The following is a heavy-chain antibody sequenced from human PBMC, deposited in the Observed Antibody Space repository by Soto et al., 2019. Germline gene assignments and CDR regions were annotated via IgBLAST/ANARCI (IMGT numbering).Heavy chain of an antibody. Sequence: GGSLRLSCAASGFTFSSYAMSWVRQAPGKGLEWVSAISGSGGSTYYADSVKGRFTISRDNSKNTLYLQMNSLRAEDTAVYYCAKSYCSGGSCTDTGYWGQGTLVTVSS. CDR2: ISGSGGST. CDR1: GFTFSSYA. D-gene: IGHD2-15*01. V-gene: IGHV3-23*01. CDR3: AKSYCSGGSCTDTGY. J-gene: IGHJ4*02.